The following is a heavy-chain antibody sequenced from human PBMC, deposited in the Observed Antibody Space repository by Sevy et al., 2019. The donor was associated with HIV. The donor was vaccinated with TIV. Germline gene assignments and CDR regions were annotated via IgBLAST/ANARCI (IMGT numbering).Heavy chain of an antibody. CDR1: DGSFSGYY. CDR3: ARSPPVVVVPGAPSWFDP. CDR2: INESGIT. V-gene: IGHV4-34*01. J-gene: IGHJ5*02. D-gene: IGHD2-2*01. Sequence: SETLSLTCAVHDGSFSGYYWNWIRQLPGKGLEWIGEINESGITYYKPSLKSRVTISVDTSKKQFSLKLNSVTAVDSAVYFCARSPPVVVVPGAPSWFDPWGQEPWSPSPQ.